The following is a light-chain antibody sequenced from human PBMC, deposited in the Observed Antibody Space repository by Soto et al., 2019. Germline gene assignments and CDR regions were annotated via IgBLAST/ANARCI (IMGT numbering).Light chain of an antibody. CDR3: SSYTSITSLGGYV. J-gene: IGLJ1*01. Sequence: QSVLTQPASVSGSPGQSITISCTGTSSDVGNYNYVSWYQQYPGTAPKLMIYEVSNRPSGVSNRFSGSKSGNTASLTISGLQAEDDADYYCSSYTSITSLGGYVFGTGTKLTVL. V-gene: IGLV2-14*01. CDR2: EVS. CDR1: SSDVGNYNY.